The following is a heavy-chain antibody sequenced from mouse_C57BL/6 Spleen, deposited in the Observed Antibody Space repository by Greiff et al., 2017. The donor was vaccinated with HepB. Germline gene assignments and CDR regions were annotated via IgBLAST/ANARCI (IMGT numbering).Heavy chain of an antibody. CDR1: GFSFNTYA. D-gene: IGHD1-1*01. V-gene: IGHV10-1*01. Sequence: GGGLVQPTGSLKLSCAASGFSFNTYAMNWVRQAPGKGLEWVARIRSKSNNYATYYADSVKDRFTISRDDSESMLYLQMNNLKTEDTARYYCVRHRGYYGSSYDWYFDVWGTGTTVTVSS. CDR3: VRHRGYYGSSYDWYFDV. J-gene: IGHJ1*03. CDR2: IRSKSNNYAT.